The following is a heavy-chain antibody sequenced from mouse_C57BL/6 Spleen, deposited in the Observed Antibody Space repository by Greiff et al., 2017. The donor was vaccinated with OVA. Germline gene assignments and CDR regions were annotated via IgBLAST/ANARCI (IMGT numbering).Heavy chain of an antibody. J-gene: IGHJ1*03. V-gene: IGHV5-16*01. CDR1: GFTFSDYY. CDR3: ARGYSNYVDWYFDV. D-gene: IGHD2-5*01. CDR2: INYDGSST. Sequence: EVMLVESEGGLVQPGSSMKLSCTASGFTFSDYYMAWVRQVPEKGLEWVANINYDGSSTYYLDSLKSRFIISRDNAKNILYLQMSSLKSEDTATYYCARGYSNYVDWYFDVWGTGTTVTVSS.